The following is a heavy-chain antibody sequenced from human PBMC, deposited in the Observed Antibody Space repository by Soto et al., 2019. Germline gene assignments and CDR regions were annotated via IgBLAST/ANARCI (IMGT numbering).Heavy chain of an antibody. D-gene: IGHD4-17*01. CDR1: GGSISSSSYY. Sequence: SETLSLTCTVSGGSISSSSYYWGWIRQPPGKGLEWIGSIYYSGSTYCNPSLKSRVTISVDTSKNQFSLKLSSVTAADTAVYYCARSHYGDIGEFDYWGQGTLVTVSS. V-gene: IGHV4-39*01. CDR2: IYYSGST. J-gene: IGHJ4*02. CDR3: ARSHYGDIGEFDY.